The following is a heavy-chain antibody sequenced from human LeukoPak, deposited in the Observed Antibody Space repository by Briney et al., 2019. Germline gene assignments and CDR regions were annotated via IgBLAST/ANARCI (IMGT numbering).Heavy chain of an antibody. D-gene: IGHD3-22*01. Sequence: SETLSLTCAVYGGSFSGYYWSWIRQPPGKGLEWIGEINHSGSTYYNPSLKSRVTISVDTSKNQFSLKLSSVTAADTAVYYCARQSGGSGYSSYFDYWGQGTLVTVSS. J-gene: IGHJ4*02. V-gene: IGHV4-34*09. CDR3: ARQSGGSGYSSYFDY. CDR1: GGSFSGYY. CDR2: INHSGST.